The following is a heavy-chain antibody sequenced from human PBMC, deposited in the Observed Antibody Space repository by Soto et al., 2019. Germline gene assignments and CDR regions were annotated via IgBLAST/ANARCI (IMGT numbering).Heavy chain of an antibody. Sequence: GASVKVSCKASGYTFTSYGISWVRQAPGQGLEWMGWISAYNGNTNYAQKLQGRVTMTTDTSTSTAYMELRSLRSDDTAVYYCARVAFGGYDISGYPHHRHAYDIWGQGTMVTVSS. CDR3: ARVAFGGYDISGYPHHRHAYDI. J-gene: IGHJ3*02. D-gene: IGHD3-22*01. CDR1: GYTFTSYG. V-gene: IGHV1-18*01. CDR2: ISAYNGNT.